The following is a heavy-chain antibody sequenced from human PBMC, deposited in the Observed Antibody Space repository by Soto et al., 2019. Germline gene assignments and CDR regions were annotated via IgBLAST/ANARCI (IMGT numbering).Heavy chain of an antibody. Sequence: ASVKVSCKASGYTFTSYAMHCVRQAPGQRLEWMGWINAGNGNTKYSQKFQGRVTITRDTSASTAYMELSSLRSEDTAVYYCAIALYRSWLRGDYYYGMDVWGQGTTVTVSS. V-gene: IGHV1-3*01. CDR2: INAGNGNT. J-gene: IGHJ6*02. CDR3: AIALYRSWLRGDYYYGMDV. D-gene: IGHD5-18*01. CDR1: GYTFTSYA.